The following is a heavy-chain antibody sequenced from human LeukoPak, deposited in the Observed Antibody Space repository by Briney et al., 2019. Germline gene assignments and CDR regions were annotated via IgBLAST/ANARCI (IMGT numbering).Heavy chain of an antibody. J-gene: IGHJ6*03. V-gene: IGHV1-18*01. CDR1: GYTFTSYG. CDR3: ARTASGSYIYYYYYYMDV. CDR2: ISAYNGNT. Sequence: ASVKVSCKASGYTFTSYGISWVRQAPGQGLEWMGWISAYNGNTNYAQKLQGRVTMTTDTSTSTAYMELRSLRSDDTAVYYCARTASGSYIYYYYYYMDVWGKGTTVTISS. D-gene: IGHD1-26*01.